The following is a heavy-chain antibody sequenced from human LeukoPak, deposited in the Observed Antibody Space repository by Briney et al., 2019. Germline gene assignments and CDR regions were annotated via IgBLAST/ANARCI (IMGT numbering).Heavy chain of an antibody. Sequence: SETLSLTCTVSGGSISSSSYYWGWIRQPPGKGLEWIGSIYYSGSTYYNPPLKSRVTISVDTSKNQFSLKLSSVTAADTAVYYCARGFYSSSWWFDPWGQGTLVTVSS. D-gene: IGHD6-13*01. J-gene: IGHJ5*02. CDR1: GGSISSSSYY. V-gene: IGHV4-39*07. CDR2: IYYSGST. CDR3: ARGFYSSSWWFDP.